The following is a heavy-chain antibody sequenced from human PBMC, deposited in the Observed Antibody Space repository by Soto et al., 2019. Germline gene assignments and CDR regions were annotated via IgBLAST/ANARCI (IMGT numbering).Heavy chain of an antibody. CDR3: AKGFSSGLYVDS. Sequence: ASETLSLTCSVSGDSVSSDAYYWAWIRQPPGKTLEWVGMTLSSGGTSRNPSLRSRLSMSVDTARNQFSMRLTSVTAADTGVYFCAKGFSSGLYVDSWGRGTQATVSS. V-gene: IGHV4-61*08. D-gene: IGHD6-19*01. CDR1: GDSVSSDAYY. J-gene: IGHJ4*02. CDR2: TLSSGGT.